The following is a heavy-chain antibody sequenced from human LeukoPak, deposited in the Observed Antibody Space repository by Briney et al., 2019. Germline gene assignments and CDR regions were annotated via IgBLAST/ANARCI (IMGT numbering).Heavy chain of an antibody. V-gene: IGHV3-74*01. CDR2: ISSDGSTT. D-gene: IGHD6-19*01. CDR1: GFTFSSYW. Sequence: GGSLTLSCAASGFTFSSYWMHWVRPAPGKGLVWVSRISSDGSTTSYADSVMGRFTISRDNAKNTLYLQMNSLRAEDTAVYYCARVIYSGWEGELSDWGQGTLVTVSS. J-gene: IGHJ4*02. CDR3: ARVIYSGWEGELSD.